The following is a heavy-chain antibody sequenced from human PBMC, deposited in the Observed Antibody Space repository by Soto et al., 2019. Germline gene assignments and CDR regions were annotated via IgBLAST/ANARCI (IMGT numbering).Heavy chain of an antibody. D-gene: IGHD3-3*01. CDR3: ARVYGLVKHDDFWSGYYDY. Sequence: PXXSVKISXXASGYTXXXXXXXXXRQAPGQGLEWVGLINPSGASTTYAKNFQXRXTMXXXXXXXXXXXXXXXXRSDDTAVYYCARVYGLVKHDDFWSGYYDYWGQXTLVTVSS. J-gene: IGHJ4*02. CDR1: GYTXXXXX. CDR2: INPSGAST. V-gene: IGHV1-46*01.